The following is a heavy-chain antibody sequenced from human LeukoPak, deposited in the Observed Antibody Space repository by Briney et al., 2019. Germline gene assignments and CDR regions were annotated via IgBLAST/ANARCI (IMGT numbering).Heavy chain of an antibody. D-gene: IGHD3-3*01. CDR1: GGTFSSYA. CDR3: ARAVDFWSGYYHFDY. J-gene: IGHJ4*02. V-gene: IGHV1-69*05. CDR2: IIPIFGTA. Sequence: SVKVSCKASGGTFSSYAISWVRQAPRQGLEWMGGIIPIFGTANYAQKFQGRVTITTDESTSTAYMELSSLRSEDTAVYYCARAVDFWSGYYHFDYWGQGTLVTVSS.